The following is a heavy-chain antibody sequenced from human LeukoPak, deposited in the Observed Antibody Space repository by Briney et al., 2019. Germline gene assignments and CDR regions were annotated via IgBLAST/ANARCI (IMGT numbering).Heavy chain of an antibody. CDR1: GGSISGSRT. CDR3: ARVLTAAGLDF. D-gene: IGHD6-25*01. V-gene: IGHV4-39*07. CDR2: IHNDGST. J-gene: IGHJ4*02. Sequence: PSETLSLTCTVSGGSISGSRTWGWVRQPPGKGPEWIGNIHNDGSTASNPSLKSRVTMSLDTSTNQFSLKVNSVTAADTAFYYCARVLTAAGLDFWGQGVLVSISS.